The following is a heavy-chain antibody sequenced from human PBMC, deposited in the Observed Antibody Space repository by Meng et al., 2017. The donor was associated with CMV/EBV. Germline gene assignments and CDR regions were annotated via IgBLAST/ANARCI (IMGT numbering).Heavy chain of an antibody. D-gene: IGHD7-27*01. CDR1: GYTFTSYD. J-gene: IGHJ3*02. V-gene: IGHV1-8*01. CDR3: ARAGVSLDAFDI. CDR2: MNPNSGNT. Sequence: ASVKVSCKASGYTFTSYDINWVRQATGQGLEWMGWMNPNSGNTGYAQKFQGRVTMTRNTSISTAYMELSSLRSEDTAVYYCARAGVSLDAFDIWGQGTMVTVSS.